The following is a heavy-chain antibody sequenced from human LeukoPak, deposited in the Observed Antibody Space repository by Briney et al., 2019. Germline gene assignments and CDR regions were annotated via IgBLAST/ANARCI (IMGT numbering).Heavy chain of an antibody. CDR3: ARDWDYDLWSGFDY. D-gene: IGHD3-3*01. CDR2: ISGYNYNT. V-gene: IGHV1-18*01. CDR1: GYTFSNYG. J-gene: IGHJ4*02. Sequence: ASVKVSCKASGYTFSNYGISWVRQAPGQGLEWMGWISGYNYNTNYAQKFRGRVTMTTDTSTSTAYMELRSLRSDDTAVYYCARDWDYDLWSGFDYWGQGTLVTVSS.